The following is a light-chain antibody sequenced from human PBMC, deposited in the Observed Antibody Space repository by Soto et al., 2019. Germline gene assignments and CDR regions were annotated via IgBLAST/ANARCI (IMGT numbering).Light chain of an antibody. CDR3: CSYAGSRTWEV. Sequence: QSALTQPASVSGSPGQSITISCTGTSSDVGSYNLVSWYQQHPGKAPKLMIYEGSKRPSGVSNRFSGSKSGNTASLTISGLQAEDEADYYCCSYAGSRTWEVFCGGTTLTVL. V-gene: IGLV2-23*01. CDR2: EGS. J-gene: IGLJ3*02. CDR1: SSDVGSYNL.